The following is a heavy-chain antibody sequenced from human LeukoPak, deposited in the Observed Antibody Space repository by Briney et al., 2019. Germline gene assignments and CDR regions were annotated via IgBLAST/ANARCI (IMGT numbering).Heavy chain of an antibody. CDR3: ARAQTIFWEFGGFDI. D-gene: IGHD3-9*01. CDR1: GFTFSSYF. J-gene: IGHJ3*02. Sequence: GGSLRLSCAASGFTFSSYFMNWVRQAPGKGLEWVATMTSTSTIYYADSVKGRFTISRDNAKNSVYLQMNSLRDEDTAVYSCARAQTIFWEFGGFDIWGRGTKVTVSS. V-gene: IGHV3-69-1*01. CDR2: MTSTSTI.